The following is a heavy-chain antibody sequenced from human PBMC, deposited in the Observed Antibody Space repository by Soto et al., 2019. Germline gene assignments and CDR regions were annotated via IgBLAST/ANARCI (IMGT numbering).Heavy chain of an antibody. D-gene: IGHD6-6*01. J-gene: IGHJ6*02. CDR2: ISSPRTTI. CDR3: ARGIYSSSSVFSAYYYGMDV. V-gene: IGHV3-11*01. CDR1: GFTFSDYY. Sequence: QVQLVESGGGLVKPGGSLRLSCAASGFTFSDYYTSWIRQAPGKWLEWISYISSPRTTIYYADSVEGRLTISRDNAKNSLYLQMNCLRAEDTAVYYCARGIYSSSSVFSAYYYGMDVWGQGTTVTVSS.